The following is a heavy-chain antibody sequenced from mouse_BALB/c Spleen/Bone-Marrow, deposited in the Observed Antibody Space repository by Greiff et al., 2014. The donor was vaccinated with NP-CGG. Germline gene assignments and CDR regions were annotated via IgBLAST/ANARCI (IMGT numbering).Heavy chain of an antibody. CDR1: GFTFSSFG. D-gene: IGHD4-1*01. V-gene: IGHV5-17*02. CDR3: ARGGNWEDFDY. Sequence: EVQLQQSGGGLVQPGGSRKLSCAASGFTFSSFGMHWVRQAPERGLEWVAYISSGSSTIFYADTVKGRFTISRDNPKNTLFPQMTSLRSEDTAMYYCARGGNWEDFDYWGQGTTLTVSS. CDR2: ISSGSSTI. J-gene: IGHJ2*01.